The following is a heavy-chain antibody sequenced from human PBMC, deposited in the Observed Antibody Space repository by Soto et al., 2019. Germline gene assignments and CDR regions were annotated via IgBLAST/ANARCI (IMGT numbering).Heavy chain of an antibody. V-gene: IGHV5-51*01. J-gene: IGHJ6*02. D-gene: IGHD1-26*01. CDR1: GYSFTSYW. CDR2: IYPGDSDI. Sequence: PGESLKISCKGSGYSFTSYWIGWVRQMPGKGLEWMGIIYPGDSDIRYSPSFQGQVTISADKSISTAYLQWSSLKASDTAMYYCARQVGATTTYYYYGMDVWGQGTTVTVS. CDR3: ARQVGATTTYYYYGMDV.